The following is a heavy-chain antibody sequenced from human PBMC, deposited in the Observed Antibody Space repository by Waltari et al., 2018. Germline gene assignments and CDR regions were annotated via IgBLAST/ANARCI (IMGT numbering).Heavy chain of an antibody. CDR3: ARGGGARYSSSWYNWFDP. V-gene: IGHV4-38-2*01. CDR2: IYHSGST. CDR1: GYSISSGYY. D-gene: IGHD6-13*01. J-gene: IGHJ5*02. Sequence: QVQLQESGPGLVKPSETLSLTCAVSGYSISSGYYWGWIRPPPGKGLEWIGSIYHSGSTYYNPSLKSRVTISVDTSKNQFSLKLSSVTAADTAVYYCARGGGARYSSSWYNWFDPWGQGTLVTVSS.